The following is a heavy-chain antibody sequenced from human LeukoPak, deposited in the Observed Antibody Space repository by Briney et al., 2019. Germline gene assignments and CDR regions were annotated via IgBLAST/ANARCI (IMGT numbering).Heavy chain of an antibody. D-gene: IGHD3-9*01. CDR1: GITFSTYA. CDR2: ITGSGGNT. V-gene: IGHV3-23*01. CDR3: AKWGDYDVLTGYYVSDY. J-gene: IGHJ4*02. Sequence: SGGSLRLSCAASGITFSTYAMSWVRQAPGKGLEWVSAITGSGGNTYYADSVKGRFTISRDNSKNTVFLQMNSLRAEDTAVYYRAKWGDYDVLTGYYVSDYWGQGTLVTVSS.